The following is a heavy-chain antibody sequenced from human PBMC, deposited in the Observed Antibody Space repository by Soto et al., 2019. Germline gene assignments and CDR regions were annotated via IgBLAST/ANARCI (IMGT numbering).Heavy chain of an antibody. CDR3: ARVGSTGWRLDY. V-gene: IGHV6-1*01. CDR2: TYYRSKWYN. CDR1: GDSVSSNNAA. Sequence: SETLSLTCVISGDSVSSNNAAWNWFRQSPSRGLEWLGRTYYRSKWYNDSAVSVRSRLIINPDTSKNQFSLRLNSVTPEDTAVYYCARVGSTGWRLDYWGQGTLVTVSS. D-gene: IGHD1-1*01. J-gene: IGHJ4*02.